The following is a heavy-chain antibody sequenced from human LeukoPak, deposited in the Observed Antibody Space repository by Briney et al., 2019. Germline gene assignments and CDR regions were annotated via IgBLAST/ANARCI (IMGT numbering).Heavy chain of an antibody. V-gene: IGHV4-34*01. CDR2: INHSGST. CDR3: ARAMVVVVAATRGISAFDI. J-gene: IGHJ3*02. CDR1: GGSFSGYY. Sequence: SETLSLTCAVYGGSFSGYYWSWIRQPPGKGLEWIGEINHSGSTNYNPSLKSRVTISVDTFKNQFSLKLSSVTAADTAVYYCARAMVVVVAATRGISAFDIWGQGTMVTVSS. D-gene: IGHD2-15*01.